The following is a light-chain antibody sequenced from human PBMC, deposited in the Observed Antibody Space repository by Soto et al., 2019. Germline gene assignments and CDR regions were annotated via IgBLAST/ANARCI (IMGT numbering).Light chain of an antibody. J-gene: IGKJ5*01. CDR2: SAS. Sequence: DIRMTQAPASLSASVVYRGTVAVRASQNIDKYLHWYQQKPGKAPNLLIFSASILQSGVPSRFIGSGSGTEFTLTISGLQPEDFATYYCQQSYRAVTFGQGTRLEIK. CDR3: QQSYRAVT. CDR1: QNIDKY. V-gene: IGKV1-39*01.